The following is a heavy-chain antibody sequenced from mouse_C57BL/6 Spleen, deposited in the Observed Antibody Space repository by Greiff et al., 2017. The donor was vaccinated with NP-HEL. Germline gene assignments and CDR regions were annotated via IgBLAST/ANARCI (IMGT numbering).Heavy chain of an antibody. V-gene: IGHV5-9*01. CDR3: ARQGGPEAWFAY. CDR1: GFTFSSYT. J-gene: IGHJ3*01. Sequence: EVMLVESGGGLVKPGGSLKLSCAASGFTFSSYTMSWVRQTPEKRLEWVATISGGGGNTYYPDSVKGRFTISRDNAKNTLYLQMSSLRSEDTALYYCARQGGPEAWFAYWGQGTLVTVSA. CDR2: ISGGGGNT.